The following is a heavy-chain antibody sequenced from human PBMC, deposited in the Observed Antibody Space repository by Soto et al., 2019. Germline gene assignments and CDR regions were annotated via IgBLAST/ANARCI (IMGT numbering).Heavy chain of an antibody. CDR2: INPNSGGT. CDR1: GYTFTGYY. Sequence: VKVSCKASGYTFTGYYMHWVRQAPGQGLEWMGWINPNSGGTNYAQKFQGRVTMTRDTSISTAYMELSRLRSDDTAVYYCARGRYFDLYYYYGMDVWGQGTTVTVSS. D-gene: IGHD3-9*01. V-gene: IGHV1-2*02. CDR3: ARGRYFDLYYYYGMDV. J-gene: IGHJ6*02.